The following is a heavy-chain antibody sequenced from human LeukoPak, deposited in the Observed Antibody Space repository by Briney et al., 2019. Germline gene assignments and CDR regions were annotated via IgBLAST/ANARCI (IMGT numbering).Heavy chain of an antibody. CDR1: GFTFSSYA. Sequence: GGSLRLSCAASGFTFSSYAMHWVRQAPGKGLEWVAVISYDGSNKYYADSVRGRFTTSKDKSKHTVDLLLNNMRAEDTAVYYCARGKFGDPLNYWGQGTLVTVSS. CDR2: ISYDGSNK. CDR3: ARGKFGDPLNY. V-gene: IGHV3-30*14. J-gene: IGHJ4*02. D-gene: IGHD3-10*01.